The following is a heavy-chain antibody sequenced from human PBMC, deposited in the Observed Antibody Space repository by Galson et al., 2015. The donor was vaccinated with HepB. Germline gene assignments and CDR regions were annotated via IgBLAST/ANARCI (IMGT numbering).Heavy chain of an antibody. CDR1: GFTFSNYW. D-gene: IGHD3-10*01. CDR2: INSDGSGT. J-gene: IGHJ6*01. Sequence: SLRLSCAASGFTFSNYWMHWVRQAPGKGLVWVSRINSDGSGTRYADSVKGRFTISRDNAKNTLYLQMNRLRAEDTAVYYCARAYYYGSGNYYYGMDVWGQGTTVTVSS. CDR3: ARAYYYGSGNYYYGMDV. V-gene: IGHV3-74*01.